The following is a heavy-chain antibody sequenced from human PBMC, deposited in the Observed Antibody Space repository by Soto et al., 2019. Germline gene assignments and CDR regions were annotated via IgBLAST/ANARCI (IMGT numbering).Heavy chain of an antibody. Sequence: QVQLQQWGAGLLKPSETLSLTCAVYGGSFSGYYWSWIRQPPGKGLEWIGEINHSGSTNYNPSLKSRVTISVDKSKNQFSLKLSSVTAADTAVYYCARGGKSTMVRGSGAFDIWGQGTMVTVSS. V-gene: IGHV4-34*01. CDR3: ARGGKSTMVRGSGAFDI. J-gene: IGHJ3*02. D-gene: IGHD3-10*01. CDR1: GGSFSGYY. CDR2: INHSGST.